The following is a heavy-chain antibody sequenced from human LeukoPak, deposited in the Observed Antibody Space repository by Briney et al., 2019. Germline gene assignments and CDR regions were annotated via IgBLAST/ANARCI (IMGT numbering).Heavy chain of an antibody. CDR3: ARDPKGYGEADY. J-gene: IGHJ4*02. D-gene: IGHD4-17*01. V-gene: IGHV4-59*12. CDR2: IYYSGST. CDR1: GGSISSYY. Sequence: SATLSLTCTVSGGSISSYYWSWIRKPPGKGLEWIGYIYYSGSTNYNPSLKSRVTISVGTSKNQFSLKLSSVTAADTAVYYCARDPKGYGEADYWGQGNLVTVSS.